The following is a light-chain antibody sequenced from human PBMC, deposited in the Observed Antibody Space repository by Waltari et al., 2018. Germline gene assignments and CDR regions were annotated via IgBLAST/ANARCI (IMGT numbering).Light chain of an antibody. CDR1: QSVGSN. J-gene: IGKJ3*01. CDR3: QQYYNWPPAFT. CDR2: AAS. V-gene: IGKV3-15*01. Sequence: EIVMTQSPATLSVSPGDRATLPCRASQSVGSNLAWYQQKPGQAPRLLIYAASTRATGIPARFSGSGSETEFTLTISSLQSEDFAVYHCQQYYNWPPAFTFGPGTKVDIK.